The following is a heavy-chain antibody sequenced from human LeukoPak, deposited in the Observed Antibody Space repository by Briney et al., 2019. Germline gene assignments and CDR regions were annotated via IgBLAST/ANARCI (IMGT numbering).Heavy chain of an antibody. CDR1: GFAFTSSA. CDR3: AARGVGGRGYFDY. CDR2: IVVGSGNT. Sequence: SVKVSCKASGFAFTSSAVQWVRQARGQRLEWIGWIVVGSGNTNYAQKFQERVTITRDMSTSTAYMELSSLRSEDTAVYYCAARGVGGRGYFDYWGQGTLVTVSS. V-gene: IGHV1-58*01. D-gene: IGHD1-26*01. J-gene: IGHJ4*02.